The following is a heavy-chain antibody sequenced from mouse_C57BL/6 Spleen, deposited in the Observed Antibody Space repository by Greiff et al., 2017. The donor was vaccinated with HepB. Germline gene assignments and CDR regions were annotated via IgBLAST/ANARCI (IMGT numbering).Heavy chain of an antibody. J-gene: IGHJ1*03. CDR3: ARSLYDYGWYFDV. CDR1: GYAFSSSW. Sequence: VQLQQSGPELVKPGASVKISCKASGYAFSSSWMNWVKQRPGKGLEWIGRIYPGDGDTNYNGKFKGKATLTADKSSSTAYMQLSSLTSEDSAVYFCARSLYDYGWYFDVWGKGTTVTVAS. D-gene: IGHD2-4*01. CDR2: IYPGDGDT. V-gene: IGHV1-82*01.